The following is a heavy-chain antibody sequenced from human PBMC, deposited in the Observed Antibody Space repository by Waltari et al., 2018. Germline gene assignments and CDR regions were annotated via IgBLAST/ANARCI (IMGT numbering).Heavy chain of an antibody. Sequence: EVQLVESGGGLVKPGGSLRLSCVVSGLHFGSHSMNWVRQAPGKGLEWVSYISDGSDYSYYADSVKGRFTISRDNAKNSLYLQMNRLRTDDTAVYYCARDFYCSDGRCTDYWGQGTLVTVSS. V-gene: IGHV3-21*01. CDR1: GLHFGSHS. J-gene: IGHJ4*02. D-gene: IGHD2-15*01. CDR3: ARDFYCSDGRCTDY. CDR2: ISDGSDYS.